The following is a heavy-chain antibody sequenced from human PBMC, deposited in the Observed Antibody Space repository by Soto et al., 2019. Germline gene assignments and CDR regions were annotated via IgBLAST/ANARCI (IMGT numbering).Heavy chain of an antibody. Sequence: QLLQSGGGLVQPGGSLTLSCAASGFTFGTTDLSCVRQAPGEGLEWVSTLDGSGGITYYADSVTGLFTSSRDNSRNTGYLQMNIQGGDDTALYYCVKNAGRFHTWGQGALVTVSS. D-gene: IGHD3-10*01. CDR1: GFTFGTTD. J-gene: IGHJ5*02. CDR3: VKNAGRFHT. CDR2: LDGSGGIT. V-gene: IGHV3-23*01.